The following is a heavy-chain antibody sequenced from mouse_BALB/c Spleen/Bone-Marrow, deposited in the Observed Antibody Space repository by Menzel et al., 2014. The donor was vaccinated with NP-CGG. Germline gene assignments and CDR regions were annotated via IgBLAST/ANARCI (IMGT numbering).Heavy chain of an antibody. Sequence: VHLVESGAELVRPGSSVKISCKASGYPFSSYWMSWVKQRPGQGPEWIGQIYPGDGETNYNGKFKGNATLTADKSSSTAYMQLISLTSEDSAVYFCARKYGDYWGQGTTLTVSS. D-gene: IGHD2-10*02. J-gene: IGHJ2*01. CDR3: ARKYGDY. CDR1: GYPFSSYW. CDR2: IYPGDGET. V-gene: IGHV1-80*01.